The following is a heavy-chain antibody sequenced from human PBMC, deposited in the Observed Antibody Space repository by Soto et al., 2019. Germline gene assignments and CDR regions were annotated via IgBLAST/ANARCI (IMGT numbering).Heavy chain of an antibody. CDR3: AKKDCSSTSCYANYYYYYGMDV. CDR1: GFTFSSYA. CDR2: ISGSGGST. D-gene: IGHD2-2*01. Sequence: GGSLRLSCAASGFTFSSYAMSWVRQAPGKGLEWVSAISGSGGSTYYADSVKGRFTISRDNSKNTLYLQMNSLRAEDTAVYYCAKKDCSSTSCYANYYYYYGMDVWGQGTTVTVSS. V-gene: IGHV3-23*01. J-gene: IGHJ6*02.